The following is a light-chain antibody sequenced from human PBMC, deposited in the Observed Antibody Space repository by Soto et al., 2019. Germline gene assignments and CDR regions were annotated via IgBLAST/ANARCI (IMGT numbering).Light chain of an antibody. CDR2: DAS. Sequence: DIQMTQSPSTLSASVGDRVTITCRASQTISNWLAWYQQKPGKAHKLLIYDASTLESGVPSRFSGSGSGTEFTLTISTLQPDEFATYYCQQYNTYTWTVGQGTKVDIK. V-gene: IGKV1-5*01. CDR3: QQYNTYTWT. CDR1: QTISNW. J-gene: IGKJ1*01.